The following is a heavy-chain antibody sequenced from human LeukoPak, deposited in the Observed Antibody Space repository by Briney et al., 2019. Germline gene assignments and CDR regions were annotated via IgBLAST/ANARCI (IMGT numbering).Heavy chain of an antibody. D-gene: IGHD4-11*01. CDR1: GFTFNTYS. Sequence: GGSLRLSCAASGFTFNTYSMNWVRQAPGKGLEWISYISSTSSAKYYADSVKGRFTISRDNAKNSLYLQMNSLRAEDTAVYYCARDSDVYSNRDDAFDIWGQGTMVTVSS. J-gene: IGHJ3*02. V-gene: IGHV3-48*01. CDR3: ARDSDVYSNRDDAFDI. CDR2: ISSTSSAK.